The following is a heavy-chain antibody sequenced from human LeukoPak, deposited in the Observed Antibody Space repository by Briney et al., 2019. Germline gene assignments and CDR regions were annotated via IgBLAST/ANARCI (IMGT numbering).Heavy chain of an antibody. CDR3: AREAAGGHNWFDP. D-gene: IGHD6-13*01. CDR1: SYSISSGYY. Sequence: SETLSLTCTVSSYSISSGYYWTWLRQPPGEGLEWIGSTNSNGHTYYSPSLKSRVSISVDTPKNQFSLRLTSVTAADTAVYYCAREAAGGHNWFDPWGQGTLVTVSS. V-gene: IGHV4-38-2*02. CDR2: TNSNGHT. J-gene: IGHJ5*02.